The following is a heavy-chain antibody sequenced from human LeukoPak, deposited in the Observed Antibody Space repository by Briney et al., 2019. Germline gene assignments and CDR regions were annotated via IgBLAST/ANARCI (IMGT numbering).Heavy chain of an antibody. V-gene: IGHV3-23*01. Sequence: GGSLRLSCAASGFTFNTNAMSWVRQAPGKGLEWVSAISDSGGSTYYADSVEGRFTISRDNSKNTLYLQMNSLRAEDTAVYYCAKNYYYDSSGYYDYWGQGTLVTVSS. CDR1: GFTFNTNA. J-gene: IGHJ4*02. CDR2: ISDSGGST. D-gene: IGHD3-22*01. CDR3: AKNYYYDSSGYYDY.